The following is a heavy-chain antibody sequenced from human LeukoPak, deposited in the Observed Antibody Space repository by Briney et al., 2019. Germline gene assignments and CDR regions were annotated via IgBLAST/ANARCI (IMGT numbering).Heavy chain of an antibody. D-gene: IGHD3-10*01. CDR3: ARDLTYYYGSGSRWFDP. Sequence: SETLSLTCTVSGGSISSGSYYWSWIRQPAGKGLEWIGRIYTSGSTNYNPSLKGRVTISVDTSKNQFSLKLSSVTAADTAVYYCARDLTYYYGSGSRWFDPWSQGTLVTVSS. V-gene: IGHV4-61*02. CDR1: GGSISSGSYY. J-gene: IGHJ5*02. CDR2: IYTSGST.